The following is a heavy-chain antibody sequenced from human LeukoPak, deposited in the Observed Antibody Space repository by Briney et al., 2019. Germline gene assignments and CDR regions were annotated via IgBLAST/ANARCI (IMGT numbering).Heavy chain of an antibody. V-gene: IGHV1-18*01. J-gene: IGHJ4*02. D-gene: IGHD5-12*01. CDR3: AYSGYDSGTFDY. CDR2: ISAYNGNT. Sequence: ASVKVSCKASGYTFTSYGISWVRQAPGQGLEWMGWISAYNGNTNYAQKLQGRVTMTRNTSISTAYMELSSLRSEDTAVYYCAYSGYDSGTFDYWGQGTLVTVSS. CDR1: GYTFTSYG.